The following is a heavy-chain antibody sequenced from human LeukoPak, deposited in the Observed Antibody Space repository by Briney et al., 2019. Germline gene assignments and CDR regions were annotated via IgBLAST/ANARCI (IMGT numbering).Heavy chain of an antibody. CDR2: IYTDGNT. D-gene: IGHD3-16*01. Sequence: GGSLRLSCAVFGFTVSGNYMSWVRQAPRKGLEWVSAIYTDGNTHYAGSVMGRFTISRDSFKNTLYLQMNSLRAEDTAVYYCARDRPYGGVGDFDYWGQGTLVTVSS. J-gene: IGHJ4*02. CDR1: GFTVSGNY. V-gene: IGHV3-66*01. CDR3: ARDRPYGGVGDFDY.